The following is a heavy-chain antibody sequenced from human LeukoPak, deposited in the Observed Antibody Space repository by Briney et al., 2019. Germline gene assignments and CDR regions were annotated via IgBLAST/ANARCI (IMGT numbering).Heavy chain of an antibody. CDR3: TTRSPVLRYFDWLPAFDY. Sequence: PGGSLRLSCTASGFTFGDYAMSWVRQAPGKGLEWVGRIKSKTDGGTTDYAAPVKGRFTISRDDSKNTLYLQMNSLKTEDTAVYYCTTRSPVLRYFDWLPAFDYWGQGTLVTVSS. CDR1: GFTFGDYA. CDR2: IKSKTDGGTT. J-gene: IGHJ4*02. V-gene: IGHV3-15*01. D-gene: IGHD3-9*01.